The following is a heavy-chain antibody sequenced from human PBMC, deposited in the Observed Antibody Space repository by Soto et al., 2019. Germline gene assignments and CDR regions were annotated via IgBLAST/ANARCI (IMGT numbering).Heavy chain of an antibody. CDR2: IDWDDDK. J-gene: IGHJ4*02. D-gene: IGHD3-10*01. CDR1: GFSLSTSGMC. Sequence: FGPTLVNPTQTLTLTCTFSGFSLSTSGMCVSWIRQPPGTALEWLALIDWDDDKYYSTSLKTRLTISKDTSKNQVVLTMTNMDPVDTATYYCARIRVYRNYYGSGDFDYWGQGTLVTVSS. CDR3: ARIRVYRNYYGSGDFDY. V-gene: IGHV2-70*01.